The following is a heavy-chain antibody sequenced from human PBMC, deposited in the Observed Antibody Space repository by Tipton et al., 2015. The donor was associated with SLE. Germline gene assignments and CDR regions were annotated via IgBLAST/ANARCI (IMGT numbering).Heavy chain of an antibody. CDR1: GGSISRSNYY. Sequence: TLSLTCTVSGGSISRSNYYWGWIRQPPGKGLEWIGSISYSGTTYYNPSLKSRVTISVDTSKNQFSLKLTSVTAADTAVYYCARDKPYDIWGQGTMVTVSS. J-gene: IGHJ3*02. CDR2: ISYSGTT. CDR3: ARDKPYDI. V-gene: IGHV4-39*07.